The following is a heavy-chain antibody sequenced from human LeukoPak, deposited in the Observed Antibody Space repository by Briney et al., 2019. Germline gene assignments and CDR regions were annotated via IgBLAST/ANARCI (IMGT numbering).Heavy chain of an antibody. D-gene: IGHD3-16*01. CDR2: VSGSGDTT. Sequence: GESLRLSCAASGFPFRSYAMSWVRQPPGKGLEWVSGVSGSGDTTYYADSVKDRFTISRDNSKNTLYLQMDSLRAEDAAVYYCAKSDYYDESGHPSSFEYWGQGTLVTVSS. CDR3: AKSDYYDESGHPSSFEY. J-gene: IGHJ4*02. CDR1: GFPFRSYA. V-gene: IGHV3-23*01.